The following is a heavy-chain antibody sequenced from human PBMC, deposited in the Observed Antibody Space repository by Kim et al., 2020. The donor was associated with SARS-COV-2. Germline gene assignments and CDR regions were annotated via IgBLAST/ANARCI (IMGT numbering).Heavy chain of an antibody. CDR3: AREPGGNWYFDL. J-gene: IGHJ2*01. D-gene: IGHD2-2*01. Sequence: TYDADSVKGRFTISRDNSNNTLWLQMNSLRVDDTAVYYCAREPGGNWYFDLWGRGTLVTVSS. V-gene: IGHV3-66*01. CDR2: T.